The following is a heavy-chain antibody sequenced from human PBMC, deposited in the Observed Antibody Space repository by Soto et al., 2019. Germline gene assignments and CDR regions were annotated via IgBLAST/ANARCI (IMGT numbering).Heavy chain of an antibody. V-gene: IGHV1-2*04. J-gene: IGHJ5*02. CDR3: ARSRVVLMVYASNRFDP. Sequence: ASVKVSCKASGYTFTGYYMHWVRQAPGQGLEWMGWINPNSGGTNYAQKFQGWVTMTRDTSISTAYMELSRLRSEDTAVYYCARSRVVLMVYASNRFDPWGQGTLVTVSS. CDR2: INPNSGGT. CDR1: GYTFTGYY. D-gene: IGHD2-8*01.